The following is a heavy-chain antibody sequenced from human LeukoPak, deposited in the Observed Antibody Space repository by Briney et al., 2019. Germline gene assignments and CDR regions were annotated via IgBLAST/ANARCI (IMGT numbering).Heavy chain of an antibody. D-gene: IGHD3-22*01. CDR2: IYYSGST. J-gene: IGHJ4*02. CDR1: GGSISSGDYY. CDR3: ARRWRYSSGYPDY. Sequence: SETLSLTCTVSGGSISSGDYYWSWIRQPPGKGREWIVYIYYSGSTYYNPSLKSLVTISVDTSNNQFSLKLSSATAADTAVYYCARRWRYSSGYPDYWGQGTLVTVSS. V-gene: IGHV4-30-4*08.